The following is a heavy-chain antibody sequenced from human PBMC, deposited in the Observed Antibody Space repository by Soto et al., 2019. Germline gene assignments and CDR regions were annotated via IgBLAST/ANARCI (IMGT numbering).Heavy chain of an antibody. D-gene: IGHD1-26*01. CDR3: ARGPVGLATHTSYYYGMDV. V-gene: IGHV4-34*01. Sequence: QVQLLQWGAGLLKPSETLSLTCAVYGESFSDYYWSWIRQPPGKGLEWIGEINHSGGTNYNPSLKRRVIISIDTSKKQISLNLISVTAADTAVFYCARGPVGLATHTSYYYGMDVWGQGTTVTVSS. CDR2: INHSGGT. CDR1: GESFSDYY. J-gene: IGHJ6*02.